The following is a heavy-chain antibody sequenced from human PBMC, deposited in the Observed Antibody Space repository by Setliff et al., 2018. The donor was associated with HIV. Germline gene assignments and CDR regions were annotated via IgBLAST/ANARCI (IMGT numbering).Heavy chain of an antibody. Sequence: GGSLRLSCAASGFTFSNYWMSWVRQAPGKGLEWVANIHQDGSEKYYVDSVKGRFTISRDNAKNSLYLQMSSLRVEDTAVYYCARSVPDSAYRPTDYWGQGTQVTVSS. J-gene: IGHJ4*02. CDR1: GFTFSNYW. V-gene: IGHV3-7*03. CDR3: ARSVPDSAYRPTDY. D-gene: IGHD3-22*01. CDR2: IHQDGSEK.